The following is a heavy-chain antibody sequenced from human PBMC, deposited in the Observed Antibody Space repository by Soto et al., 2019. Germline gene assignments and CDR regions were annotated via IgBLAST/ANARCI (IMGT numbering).Heavy chain of an antibody. CDR1: GGSISSGDYY. Sequence: QVQLQESGPGLVKPSQTLSLTCTVSGGSISSGDYYWSWIRQPPGKGLEWIGYIYYSGSSYYNPSLKSRVTISVDTSKNQFSLKMSSVTAADTAVYYCARGRSSSWAYYYYGMDVWGQGTTVNVSS. J-gene: IGHJ6*02. CDR3: ARGRSSSWAYYYYGMDV. CDR2: IYYSGSS. V-gene: IGHV4-30-4*01. D-gene: IGHD6-13*01.